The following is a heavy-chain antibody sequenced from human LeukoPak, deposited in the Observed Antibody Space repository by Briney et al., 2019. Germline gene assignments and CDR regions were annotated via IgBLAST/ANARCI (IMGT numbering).Heavy chain of an antibody. CDR1: GYILIDYE. CDR3: ARGRYMDV. CDR2: MNPKSGDT. J-gene: IGHJ6*03. V-gene: IGHV1-8*03. Sequence: AAVKVSCKDSGYILIDYEINWVRQATGQGLEWMGWMNPKSGDTGYEQKFQGRVTITRDSSISTVYMELSSLRSEDTALYYCARGRYMDVWGKGTTVTVPS.